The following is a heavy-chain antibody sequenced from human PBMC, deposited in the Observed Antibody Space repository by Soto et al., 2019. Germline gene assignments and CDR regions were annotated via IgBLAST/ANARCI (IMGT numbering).Heavy chain of an antibody. D-gene: IGHD7-27*01. CDR3: ARDRVKLGIHKRVGYYGMDV. J-gene: IGHJ6*02. Sequence: ASVKVSCKASGYTFTSYGISWVRQAPGQGLEWMGWISAYNGNTNYAQKLQGRVTMTTDTSTSTAYMELRSLRSDGTAVYYCARDRVKLGIHKRVGYYGMDVWGQGTTVTVSS. V-gene: IGHV1-18*01. CDR1: GYTFTSYG. CDR2: ISAYNGNT.